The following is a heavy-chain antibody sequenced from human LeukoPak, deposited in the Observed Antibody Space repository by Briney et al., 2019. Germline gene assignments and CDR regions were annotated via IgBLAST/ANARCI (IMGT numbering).Heavy chain of an antibody. Sequence: PSQTLSLTCTVSGGSISSGDYYWSWIRQPPGKGLEWIEYIYYSGSTYYNPSLKSRVTISVDTSKNQFSLKLSSVTAADTAVYYCARDRYGDYVIDYWGQGTLVTVSS. J-gene: IGHJ4*02. D-gene: IGHD4-17*01. CDR1: GGSISSGDYY. CDR2: IYYSGST. V-gene: IGHV4-30-4*08. CDR3: ARDRYGDYVIDY.